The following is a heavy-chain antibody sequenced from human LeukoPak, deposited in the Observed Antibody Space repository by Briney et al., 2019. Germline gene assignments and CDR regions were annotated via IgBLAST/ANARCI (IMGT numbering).Heavy chain of an antibody. Sequence: PGGSLRLSCAASGFTFSSYAMSWVRQAPGKGLEWVSAISGSGGSTYYADSVKGRFTISRDNSKNTLYLQMNSLRAEDTAVYYCARGDDQYYYYYMDVWGKGTTVTVSS. CDR2: ISGSGGST. D-gene: IGHD1-1*01. CDR1: GFTFSSYA. V-gene: IGHV3-23*01. CDR3: ARGDDQYYYYYMDV. J-gene: IGHJ6*03.